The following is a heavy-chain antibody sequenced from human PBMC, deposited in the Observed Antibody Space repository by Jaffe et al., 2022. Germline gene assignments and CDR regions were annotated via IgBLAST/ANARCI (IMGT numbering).Heavy chain of an antibody. CDR3: ARGVGNSGPFYYYYMDV. J-gene: IGHJ6*03. CDR2: IKEDGSEK. D-gene: IGHD4-4*01. Sequence: EVQLVESGGGLVQPGGSLRLSCIASGFTFSSYWMSWVRQAPGKGLEWVANIKEDGSEKYYVDSVKGRFTISRDNAKNSLYLQMNSLRAEDTAVYYCARGVGNSGPFYYYYMDVWGKGTTVTVSS. V-gene: IGHV3-7*05. CDR1: GFTFSSYW.